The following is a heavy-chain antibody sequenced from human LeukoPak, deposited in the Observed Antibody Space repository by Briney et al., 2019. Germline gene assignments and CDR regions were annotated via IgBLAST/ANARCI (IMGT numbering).Heavy chain of an antibody. D-gene: IGHD2/OR15-2a*01. Sequence: SETLSLTCTVSGGSISSSTYYWGWIRQPPGKGLEWIGSIYYSGSTYYNPSLKSRVTISVDTSKNQFSLKLSSVTAADTAVYYCARIVIAAGTTWGQGTLVTVSS. J-gene: IGHJ5*02. CDR3: ARIVIAAGTT. CDR1: GGSISSSTYY. CDR2: IYYSGST. V-gene: IGHV4-39*01.